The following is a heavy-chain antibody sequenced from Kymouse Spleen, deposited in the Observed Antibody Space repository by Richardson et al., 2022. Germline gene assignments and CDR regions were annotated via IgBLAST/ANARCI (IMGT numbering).Heavy chain of an antibody. Sequence: QVQLVESGGGVVQPGRSLRLSCAASGFTFSSYGMHWVRQAPGKGLEWVAVIWYDGSNKYYADSVKGRFTISRDNSKNTLYLQMNSLRAEDTAVYYCARVGGDYPDAFDIWGQGTMVTVSS. CDR2: IWYDGSNK. J-gene: IGHJ3*02. V-gene: IGHV3-33*01. CDR3: ARVGGDYPDAFDI. D-gene: IGHD4-17*01. CDR1: GFTFSSYG.